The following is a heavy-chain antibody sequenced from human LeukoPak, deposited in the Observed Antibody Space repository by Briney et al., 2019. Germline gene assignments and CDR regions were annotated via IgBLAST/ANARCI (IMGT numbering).Heavy chain of an antibody. CDR3: ARGGAARLHFQN. V-gene: IGHV4-59*01. CDR1: GGSISTYN. CDR2: IYHSGST. D-gene: IGHD6-6*01. J-gene: IGHJ1*01. Sequence: SETLSLTCTVSGGSISTYNWNWIRQPPGKGLEWIGYIYHSGSTNYNPSLQSRVTISVDTSKNQFSLNLNSVTAADTAVYYCARGGAARLHFQNWGQGTLVTVSS.